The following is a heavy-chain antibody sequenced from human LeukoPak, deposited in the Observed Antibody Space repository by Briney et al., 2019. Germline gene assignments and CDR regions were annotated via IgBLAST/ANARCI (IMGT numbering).Heavy chain of an antibody. CDR2: ISYDGSNK. Sequence: GRSLRLSCAASGFTFSSYGMHWVRQAPGKGLEWVAVISYDGSNKYYADSVKGRFTISRDNSKNTLYLQMNSLRAEDTAVYYCASLFSYGMDVWGQGTTVTVFS. V-gene: IGHV3-30*03. D-gene: IGHD3-3*01. CDR3: ASLFSYGMDV. J-gene: IGHJ6*02. CDR1: GFTFSSYG.